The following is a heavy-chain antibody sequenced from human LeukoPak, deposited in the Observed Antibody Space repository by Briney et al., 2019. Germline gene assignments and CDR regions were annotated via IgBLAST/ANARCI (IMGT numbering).Heavy chain of an antibody. CDR2: IEQDGSEK. Sequence: GGSLRLSCSASGFTFSGYRMSWVRQAPGKGLEWVANIEQDGSEKDYVDSVKGRFTISRDNAKNSLYLQMDSLRAEDTAVYYCVRLGGYCSSISCYTAYYFDYWGQGTLVTVSS. D-gene: IGHD2-2*02. V-gene: IGHV3-7*01. CDR3: VRLGGYCSSISCYTAYYFDY. CDR1: GFTFSGYR. J-gene: IGHJ4*02.